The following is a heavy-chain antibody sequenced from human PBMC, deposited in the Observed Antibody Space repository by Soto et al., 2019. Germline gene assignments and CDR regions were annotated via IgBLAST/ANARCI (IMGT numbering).Heavy chain of an antibody. CDR1: GYSFTSYW. CDR2: IDPSDSYT. CDR3: ALSSSNSAYYYYYGMDV. J-gene: IGHJ6*02. D-gene: IGHD6-13*01. V-gene: IGHV5-10-1*01. Sequence: PGESLKISCKGSGYSFTSYWISWVRQMPGKGLEWMGRIDPSDSYTNYSPSFQGHVTISADKSISTSYLQWSSLKASDTSIYYCALSSSNSAYYYYYGMDVWGQGTTVTVSS.